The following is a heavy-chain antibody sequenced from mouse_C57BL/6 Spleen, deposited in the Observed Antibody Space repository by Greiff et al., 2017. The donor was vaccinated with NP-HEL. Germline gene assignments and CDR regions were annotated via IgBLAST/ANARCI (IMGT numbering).Heavy chain of an antibody. Sequence: VKLQQPGAELVRPGTSVKLSCKASGYTFTSYWMHWVKQRPGQGLEWIGVIDPSDSYTNYNQKFKGKATLTVDTSSSTAYMQLSSLTSEDSAVYYCARAITTVVAPFDYWGQGTTLTVSS. CDR2: IDPSDSYT. V-gene: IGHV1-59*01. CDR1: GYTFTSYW. CDR3: ARAITTVVAPFDY. D-gene: IGHD1-1*01. J-gene: IGHJ2*01.